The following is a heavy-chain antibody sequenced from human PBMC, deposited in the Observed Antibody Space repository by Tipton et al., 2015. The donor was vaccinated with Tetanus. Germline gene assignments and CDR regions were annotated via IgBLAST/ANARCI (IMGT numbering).Heavy chain of an antibody. J-gene: IGHJ5*02. CDR3: AKDPASRGWFDP. Sequence: SLRLSCADSEFNVSYKYISWVRQAPGKGLEWVSLIYSTGRTHYADSVKGRFTISRDNSKNTVYLQMNSLRDEDTAVYYCAKDPASRGWFDPWGQGTLVSVSS. CDR2: IYSTGRT. V-gene: IGHV3-53*01. CDR1: EFNVSYKY.